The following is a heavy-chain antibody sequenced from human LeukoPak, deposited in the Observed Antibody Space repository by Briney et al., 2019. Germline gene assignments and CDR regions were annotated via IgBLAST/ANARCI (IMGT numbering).Heavy chain of an antibody. D-gene: IGHD3-10*01. J-gene: IGHJ6*03. Sequence: ASVKVSCKASGYTFTVYYMHWVRQAPAQGRGWMGRINPNRGGTNYTQKSQGRVTMTRDTAISTAYMEMSRLRSDDTAVYYCATVLVRGVIANVDYYYYMDVWGKGTPVTVSS. CDR1: GYTFTVYY. CDR3: ATVLVRGVIANVDYYYYMDV. CDR2: INPNRGGT. V-gene: IGHV1-2*06.